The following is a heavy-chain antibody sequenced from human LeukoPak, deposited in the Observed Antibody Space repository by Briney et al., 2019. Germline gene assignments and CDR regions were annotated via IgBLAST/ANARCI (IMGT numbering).Heavy chain of an antibody. CDR1: GFTFSSYA. V-gene: IGHV3-23*01. CDR3: AKPSLYYLDAFDI. CDR2: ISGSGGST. D-gene: IGHD3-10*01. J-gene: IGHJ3*02. Sequence: GGSLRLSCAASGFTFSSYAMSWVRQAPGKGLEWVSAISGSGGSTYYADSVKGRFTISRDNSKNTLYLQMNSLRAEDTAVYYWAKPSLYYLDAFDIWGQGTMVTVSS.